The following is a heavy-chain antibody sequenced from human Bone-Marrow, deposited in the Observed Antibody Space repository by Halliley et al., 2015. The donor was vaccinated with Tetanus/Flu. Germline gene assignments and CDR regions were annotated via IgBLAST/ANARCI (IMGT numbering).Heavy chain of an antibody. D-gene: IGHD3-22*01. J-gene: IGHJ4*02. V-gene: IGHV3-11*05. Sequence: YADSWKGRFTISRDNAKNSLYLQMNSLRADDTAVYYCARDRPYYFDASGHYYDRGPNANFDSWGQGTLVTVSS. CDR3: ARDRPYYFDASGHYYDRGPNANFDS.